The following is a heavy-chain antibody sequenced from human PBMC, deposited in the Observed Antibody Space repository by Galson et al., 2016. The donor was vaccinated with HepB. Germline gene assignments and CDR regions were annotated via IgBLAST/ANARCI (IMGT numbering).Heavy chain of an antibody. CDR3: TRGTLGTTASMAFDF. Sequence: SETLSLTCAVSGGSMSDNSWWAWVRQSPRKDLEWIGEIYQTGTAHYNPSFTIRATISIDKSNNQISLRLESVTAADTAVYYCTRGTLGTTASMAFDFWGQGTLVSVSS. D-gene: IGHD1-26*01. CDR1: GGSMSDNSW. V-gene: IGHV4-4*02. CDR2: IYQTGTA. J-gene: IGHJ4*02.